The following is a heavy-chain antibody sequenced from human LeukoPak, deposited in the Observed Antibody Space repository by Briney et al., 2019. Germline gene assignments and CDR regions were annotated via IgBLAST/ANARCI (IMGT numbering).Heavy chain of an antibody. D-gene: IGHD3-10*01. Sequence: PSQTLSLTCTLSRGSISSGGYYWSSIRQHPGKGLERVGYIYYSVGIYYNPSLKRRVTISVDTSKNKFSLKLSSVTAADTAVYYCARVVLFRGYVHYFYYWGQGTLVTVSS. V-gene: IGHV4-31*03. CDR3: ARVVLFRGYVHYFYY. CDR2: IYYSVGI. J-gene: IGHJ4*02. CDR1: RGSISSGGYY.